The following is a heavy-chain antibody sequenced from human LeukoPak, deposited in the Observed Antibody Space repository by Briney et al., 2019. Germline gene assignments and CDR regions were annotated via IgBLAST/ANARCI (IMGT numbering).Heavy chain of an antibody. Sequence: GGSLRLSCAASGFTFSDYYMSWIRQAPGKGLEWVSYISSSGSTIYYADSVEGRFTISRDNAKNSLYLQMNSLRAEDTAVYYCAKESTGYSYGPNYYYYYYYGMDVWGQGTTVTVSS. CDR1: GFTFSDYY. CDR2: ISSSGSTI. D-gene: IGHD5-18*01. CDR3: AKESTGYSYGPNYYYYYYYGMDV. V-gene: IGHV3-11*01. J-gene: IGHJ6*02.